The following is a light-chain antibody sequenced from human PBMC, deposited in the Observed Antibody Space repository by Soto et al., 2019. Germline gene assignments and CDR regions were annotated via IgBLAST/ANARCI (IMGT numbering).Light chain of an antibody. J-gene: IGKJ4*02. CDR3: QQRSNWPLT. V-gene: IGKV3-11*01. CDR1: QSVSSY. Sequence: EIVLTQYPATLSLSPGERATLSCRASQSVSSYLAWYHQKPGQAPSLLIYDASNRATGIPARFSGSGSRTDFTLTISSLEPEDFAVYYCQQRSNWPLTFGGGIKVEIK. CDR2: DAS.